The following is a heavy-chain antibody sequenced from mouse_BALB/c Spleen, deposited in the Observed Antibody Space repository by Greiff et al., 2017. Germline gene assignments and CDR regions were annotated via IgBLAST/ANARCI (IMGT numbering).Heavy chain of an antibody. CDR1: GYSITSGYY. CDR3: ARDDY. Sequence: DVTLQESGPGLVKPSQSLSLTCSVTGYSITSGYYWNWIRQFPGNILEWMGYISYDGSNNYNPSLKNRISITRDTSKNQFFLKLNSVTTEDTATYNCARDDYWGQGTTRTVSS. V-gene: IGHV3-6*02. CDR2: ISYDGSN. J-gene: IGHJ2*01.